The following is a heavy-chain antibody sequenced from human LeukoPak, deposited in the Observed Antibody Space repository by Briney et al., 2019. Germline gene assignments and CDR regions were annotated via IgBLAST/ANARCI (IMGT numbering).Heavy chain of an antibody. CDR2: ISGSGGST. J-gene: IGHJ4*02. Sequence: GGSLRLSCAASGFTFSSYAMSWVRQAPGKGLEWVSAISGSGGSTYYADSVKGRFTISRDNSKNTLYLQMNSLRAEDTAVYYCARDFDILTGYFVWGQGTLVTVSS. D-gene: IGHD3-9*01. CDR3: ARDFDILTGYFV. V-gene: IGHV3-23*01. CDR1: GFTFSSYA.